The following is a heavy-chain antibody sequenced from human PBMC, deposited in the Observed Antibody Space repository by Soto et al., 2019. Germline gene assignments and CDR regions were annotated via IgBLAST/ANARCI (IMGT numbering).Heavy chain of an antibody. CDR1: GWSFSGYY. D-gene: IGHD2-2*01. J-gene: IGHJ5*02. CDR2: INHSGST. CDR3: ARVDPIVVVPAALRSSWFDP. V-gene: IGHV4-34*01. Sequence: SETLSLTCAVYGWSFSGYYWSWIRQPPGKGLEWIGEINHSGSTNYNPSLKSRVTISVDTSKNPFSLKLSSVTAADTAVYYCARVDPIVVVPAALRSSWFDPWGQGTLVTVSS.